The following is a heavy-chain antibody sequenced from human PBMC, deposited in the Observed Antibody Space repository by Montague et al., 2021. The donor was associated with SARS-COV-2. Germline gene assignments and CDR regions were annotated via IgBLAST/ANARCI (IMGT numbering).Heavy chain of an antibody. J-gene: IGHJ4*02. CDR1: GFTFSSYE. CDR2: ISSSGSTI. V-gene: IGHV3-48*03. D-gene: IGHD6-13*01. Sequence: SLRLSCAASGFTFSSYEMNWVRQAPGEGLEWVSYISSSGSTIYYADSVKGRFTISRDSSKNTLSLQMNSLRADDTAVYYCAKDIGVVSWGAAAGCFDSWGQGTLVTVSS. CDR3: AKDIGVVSWGAAAGCFDS.